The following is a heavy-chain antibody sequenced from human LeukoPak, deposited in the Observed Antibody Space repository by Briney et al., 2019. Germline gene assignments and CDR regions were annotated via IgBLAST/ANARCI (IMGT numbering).Heavy chain of an antibody. V-gene: IGHV1-2*02. CDR1: GYTFTAYY. CDR2: IIPNSGGT. Sequence: ASVKVSCKASGYTFTAYYMHWVRQAPGQGLEWMGWIIPNSGGTNYAQKSQGRVTMTRDTSISTAYMELSRLRSDDTAVYYCAATHSGSYGLFDYWGQGTLVTVSS. CDR3: AATHSGSYGLFDY. J-gene: IGHJ4*02. D-gene: IGHD1-26*01.